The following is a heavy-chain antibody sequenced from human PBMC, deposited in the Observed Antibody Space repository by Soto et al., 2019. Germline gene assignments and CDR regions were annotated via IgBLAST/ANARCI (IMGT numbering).Heavy chain of an antibody. CDR3: AKDPRQWLVKGGFDY. D-gene: IGHD6-19*01. CDR2: ISHDGSNK. Sequence: QVQLVQSGGGVVQPGRSLRLSCAASGFTFSSYVTHWVRQAPGKGLEWVAVISHDGSNKYYADSVKGRFTISRDNSKNTLYLQMNSLRAEDTAVYYCAKDPRQWLVKGGFDYWGQGTLVTVSS. CDR1: GFTFSSYV. V-gene: IGHV3-30*18. J-gene: IGHJ4*02.